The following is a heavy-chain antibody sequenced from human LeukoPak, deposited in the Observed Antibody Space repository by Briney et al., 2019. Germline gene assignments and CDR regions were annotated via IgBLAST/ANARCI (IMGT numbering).Heavy chain of an antibody. CDR1: GGSISSGGYS. J-gene: IGHJ4*02. CDR2: IYHSGST. V-gene: IGHV4-30-2*01. Sequence: SETPSLTCAVSGGSISSGGYSWSWIRQPPGKGLEWIGYIYHSGSTYYNPSLKSRVTISVDRSKNQFSLKLSSVTAADTAVYYCASRQLGWPGGHLNYFDYRGQGTLVTVSS. D-gene: IGHD1-1*01. CDR3: ASRQLGWPGGHLNYFDY.